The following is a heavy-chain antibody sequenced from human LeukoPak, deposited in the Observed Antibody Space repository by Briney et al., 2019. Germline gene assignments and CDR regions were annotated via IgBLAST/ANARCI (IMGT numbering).Heavy chain of an antibody. CDR2: INTNTGNP. V-gene: IGHV7-4-1*02. CDR1: GYTFTNYA. J-gene: IGHJ6*03. D-gene: IGHD3-10*01. CDR3: AREYYYGSGSHQIFKVYYYMDV. Sequence: GASVTVSCKPSGYTFTNYAMKWVRQAPGQGLEWMGWINTNTGNPTHAQVFTGRFVFSLDASVSTAYLQISSLKAEDTPVYYCAREYYYGSGSHQIFKVYYYMDVGRKGTTVTVSS.